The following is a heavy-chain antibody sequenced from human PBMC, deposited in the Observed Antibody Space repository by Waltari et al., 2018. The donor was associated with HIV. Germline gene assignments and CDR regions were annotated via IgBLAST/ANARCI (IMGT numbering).Heavy chain of an antibody. D-gene: IGHD6-13*01. CDR2: ISGSGDNR. Sequence: VQLLESGGGLVQPGGSLRSSCRASGFSFSCYAMNWVRQAPGKGLEWVSGISGSGDNRYYADSVKGRFTISRDNSKNKVFLQMKSLRPEDTAFYYCTKDPVTAVGNINWFDPWGQGTLVTVSS. J-gene: IGHJ5*02. V-gene: IGHV3-23*01. CDR3: TKDPVTAVGNINWFDP. CDR1: GFSFSCYA.